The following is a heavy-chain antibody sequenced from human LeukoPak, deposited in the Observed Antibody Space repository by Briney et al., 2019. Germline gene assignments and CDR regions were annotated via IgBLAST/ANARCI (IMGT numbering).Heavy chain of an antibody. Sequence: AGGSLRLSCAASGFTFSSYGMHWVRQAPGKGLEWVAVIWYDGSNKYYADSVKGRFTISRDNSKNTLYLQVNSLRAEDTAVYYCARDHASVSGSYYDLDYWGQGTLVTVSS. CDR3: ARDHASVSGSYYDLDY. D-gene: IGHD1-26*01. CDR1: GFTFSSYG. CDR2: IWYDGSNK. V-gene: IGHV3-33*01. J-gene: IGHJ4*02.